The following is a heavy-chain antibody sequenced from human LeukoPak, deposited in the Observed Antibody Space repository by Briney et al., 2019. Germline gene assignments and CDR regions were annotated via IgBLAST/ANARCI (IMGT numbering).Heavy chain of an antibody. CDR2: ISSNGGST. CDR3: AKAPVTTCSGAYCYPFDY. V-gene: IGHV3-64*01. J-gene: IGHJ4*02. CDR1: GFTFSSYA. D-gene: IGHD2-15*01. Sequence: GGSLRLSCAASGFTFSSYAMHWVRQAPGKGLEYVSAISSNGGSTYYASSVKGRFTISRDNSKNTLYLQMNSLRAEDAAVYYCAKAPVTTCSGAYCYPFDYWGQGTLVTVSS.